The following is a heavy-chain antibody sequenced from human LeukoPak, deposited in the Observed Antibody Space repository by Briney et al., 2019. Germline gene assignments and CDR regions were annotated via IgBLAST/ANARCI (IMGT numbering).Heavy chain of an antibody. CDR1: GGSISSSSYY. J-gene: IGHJ3*02. Sequence: SETLSLTCTVSGGSISSSSYYWGWIRQPPGKGLEWIGSIYYSGSTYYNPSLKSRVTISVDTSKNQFSLKLSSVTAADTAVYCCARVFQGRRRGSGYYPGAFDIWGQGTMVTVSS. CDR2: IYYSGST. V-gene: IGHV4-39*07. CDR3: ARVFQGRRRGSGYYPGAFDI. D-gene: IGHD3-22*01.